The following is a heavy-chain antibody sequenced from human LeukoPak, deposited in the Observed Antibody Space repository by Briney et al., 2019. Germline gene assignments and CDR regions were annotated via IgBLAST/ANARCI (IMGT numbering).Heavy chain of an antibody. J-gene: IGHJ3*02. CDR1: GGSFSGYY. Sequence: KPSETLSLTCAVYGGSFSGYYWSWIRQPPGKGLEWIGEINHSGSTNYNPSLKSRVTISVDTSKNQFSLKLSSVTAADTAVYYCARGTVYTGYDRLGPPHAFDIWAQGPMATVSS. V-gene: IGHV4-34*01. CDR3: ARGTVYTGYDRLGPPHAFDI. CDR2: INHSGST. D-gene: IGHD5-12*01.